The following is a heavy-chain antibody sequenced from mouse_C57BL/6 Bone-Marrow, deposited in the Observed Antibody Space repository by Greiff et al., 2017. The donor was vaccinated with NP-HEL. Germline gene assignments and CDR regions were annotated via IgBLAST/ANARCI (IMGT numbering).Heavy chain of an antibody. CDR2: IWSDGST. CDR3: ARQNYDYDDYWYFDV. Sequence: VKLLESGPGLVAPSHCLSITCTVSGFSLTSYGVHWVRQPPGKGLEWLVVIWSDGSTTYNSALKSRLSISKDNSKSQVFLKMNSLQTDDTAMYYCARQNYDYDDYWYFDVWGTGTTVTVSS. J-gene: IGHJ1*03. V-gene: IGHV2-6-1*01. D-gene: IGHD2-4*01. CDR1: GFSLTSYG.